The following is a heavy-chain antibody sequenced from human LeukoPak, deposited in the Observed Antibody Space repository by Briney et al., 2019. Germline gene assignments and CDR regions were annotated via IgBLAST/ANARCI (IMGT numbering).Heavy chain of an antibody. Sequence: ASVKVSCKASGYTXTSYGISWVRQAPGQGLEWMGWISSYNGNTNYAQKLQGRVTMTTDTSTSTAYMELRSLRSDDTAVYYCARGSKYYYDSSGYYYGEYWGQGTLVTVSS. D-gene: IGHD3-22*01. J-gene: IGHJ4*02. CDR1: GYTXTSYG. V-gene: IGHV1-18*01. CDR3: ARGSKYYYDSSGYYYGEY. CDR2: ISSYNGNT.